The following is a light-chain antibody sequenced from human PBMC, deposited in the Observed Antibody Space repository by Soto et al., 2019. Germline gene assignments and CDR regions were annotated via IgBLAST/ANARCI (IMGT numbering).Light chain of an antibody. J-gene: IGKJ5*01. CDR1: QSVSSY. Sequence: EIVLTQSAATLSLSPGGRATLSCRASQSVSSYLAWYQQKPGQAPRLLIYDASNRATGIPARFSGSGSGTDFTLTISSLEPEDFAVYYCQQRSNWRTFGQGTRLEIK. CDR3: QQRSNWRT. CDR2: DAS. V-gene: IGKV3-11*01.